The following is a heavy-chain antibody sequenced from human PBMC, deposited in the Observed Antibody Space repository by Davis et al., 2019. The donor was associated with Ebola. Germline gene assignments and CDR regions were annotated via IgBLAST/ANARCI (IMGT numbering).Heavy chain of an antibody. D-gene: IGHD3-3*01. CDR1: GGSINSYY. CDR3: ARGPTGFWGGYYTNDYYMDV. Sequence: PSETLSLTCTVSGGSINSYYWSWIRQPPGKGLEWIGYIYYSGSTNYNPSLKSRVTISVDTSKNQFSLKLSSVTAADTAVYYCARGPTGFWGGYYTNDYYMDVWGKGTTVTVSS. J-gene: IGHJ6*03. V-gene: IGHV4-59*01. CDR2: IYYSGST.